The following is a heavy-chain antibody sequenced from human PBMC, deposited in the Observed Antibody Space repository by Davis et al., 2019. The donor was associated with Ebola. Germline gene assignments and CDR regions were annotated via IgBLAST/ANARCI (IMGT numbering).Heavy chain of an antibody. CDR2: ISSDGINE. D-gene: IGHD1-26*01. J-gene: IGHJ4*02. CDR1: GFPFSSYG. V-gene: IGHV3-33*05. Sequence: GGSLRLSCAASGFPFSSYGIHWVRQAPGKGLEWVATISSDGINEYYADSVKGRLNISRDNSKNVVDLQMSGLSAYDTAVYYCARDRRGTYYFDHWGQGTLVTVSS. CDR3: ARDRRGTYYFDH.